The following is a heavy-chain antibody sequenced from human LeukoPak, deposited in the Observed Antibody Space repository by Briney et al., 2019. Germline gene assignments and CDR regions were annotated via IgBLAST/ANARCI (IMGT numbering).Heavy chain of an antibody. CDR2: INGDGSST. CDR1: GFTFSSYW. J-gene: IGHJ4*02. V-gene: IGHV3-74*01. CDR3: ASLYSSSQFDY. D-gene: IGHD6-13*01. Sequence: GGSLRLSCAASGFTFSSYWMHWVRQAPGKGLVWVSRINGDGSSTSYADSVKGRFTISRDNAKNTLYLQMNSLRAEDTAVYYCASLYSSSQFDYWGQGNLVTVSS.